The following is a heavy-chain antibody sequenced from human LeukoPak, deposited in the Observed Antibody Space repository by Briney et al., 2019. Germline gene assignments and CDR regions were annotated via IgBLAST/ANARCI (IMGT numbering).Heavy chain of an antibody. CDR3: ARLSGYYDSSGYSHLLFDY. Sequence: GESLKISCKGSGYSFTSYWIGWVRQMPGKGLEWMGIIYPGDSDTRYSPSFQGQVTITADKSISTAYLQWSSLKASDTAMYYCARLSGYYDSSGYSHLLFDYWGQGTLVTVSS. J-gene: IGHJ4*02. V-gene: IGHV5-51*01. D-gene: IGHD3-22*01. CDR1: GYSFTSYW. CDR2: IYPGDSDT.